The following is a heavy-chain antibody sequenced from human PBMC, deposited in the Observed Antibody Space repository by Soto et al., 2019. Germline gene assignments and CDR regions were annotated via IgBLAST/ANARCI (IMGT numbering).Heavy chain of an antibody. CDR1: GYRFETYA. J-gene: IGHJ6*02. V-gene: IGHV1-18*01. CDR3: ARGHGEIIGAMDV. D-gene: IGHD3-3*01. CDR2: ISAYNIDT. Sequence: AASVKVSCKSSGYRFETYAMSWVRQAPGQGLEWMGWISAYNIDTYYAQKFQDRVTMTTDTSTGTAYMELRSPTSDDTAVYYCARGHGEIIGAMDVWGQGTTVTVSS.